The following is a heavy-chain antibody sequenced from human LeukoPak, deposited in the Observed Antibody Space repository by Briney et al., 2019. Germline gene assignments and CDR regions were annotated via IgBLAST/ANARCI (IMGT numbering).Heavy chain of an antibody. D-gene: IGHD3-10*02. J-gene: IGHJ4*02. CDR3: ARDCCSGSTGGY. Sequence: GASVKVSCKASGYTFTSYDINWVRQAPGQGLEWMGWINPNSGGTNYAQKFQGRVTMTRDTSISTAYMELSRLRSDDTAVYYCARDCCSGSTGGYWGQGTLVTVSS. CDR1: GYTFTSYD. V-gene: IGHV1-2*02. CDR2: INPNSGGT.